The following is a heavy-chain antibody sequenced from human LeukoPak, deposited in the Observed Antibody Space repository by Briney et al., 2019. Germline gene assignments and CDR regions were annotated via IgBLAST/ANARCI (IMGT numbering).Heavy chain of an antibody. V-gene: IGHV3-30*04. CDR3: ARDLGSSWYYYYYGMDV. J-gene: IGHJ6*02. D-gene: IGHD6-13*01. CDR2: ISYDGSNK. CDR1: GFTFSSYA. Sequence: GGSLRLSCAASGFTFSSYAMHWVRQAPGKGLEGVADISYDGSNKYYADSVKGRFTISRDNSKNTLYLQMNSLRAEDTAVYYCARDLGSSWYYYYYGMDVWGQGTTVTVSS.